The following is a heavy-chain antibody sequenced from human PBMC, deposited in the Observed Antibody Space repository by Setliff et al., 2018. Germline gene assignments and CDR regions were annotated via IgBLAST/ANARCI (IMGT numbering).Heavy chain of an antibody. CDR2: INHTGST. D-gene: IGHD1-26*01. CDR3: AMWQLGWFDP. V-gene: IGHV4-34*01. Sequence: PSETLSLTCAVYGGSFSGYYWSWIRQPPGKGLEWIGEINHTGSTNYSPSLKSRVTISVDTSKNQFSLKLTSVTAADTAVYYCAMWQLGWFDPWGQGTLVTVSS. CDR1: GGSFSGYY. J-gene: IGHJ5*02.